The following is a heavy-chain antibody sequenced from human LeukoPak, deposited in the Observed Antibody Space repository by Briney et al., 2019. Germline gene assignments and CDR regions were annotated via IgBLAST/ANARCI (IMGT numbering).Heavy chain of an antibody. J-gene: IGHJ6*02. CDR2: INPNSGGT. V-gene: IGHV1-2*02. Sequence: ASVKVSCKASGYTFTGYYMHRVRQAPGQGLEWMGWINPNSGGTNYAQKFQGRVTMTRDTSISTAYMELSRLRSDDTAVYYCARERKSATGTNYYYGMDVWGQGTTVIVSS. D-gene: IGHD1-7*01. CDR3: ARERKSATGTNYYYGMDV. CDR1: GYTFTGYY.